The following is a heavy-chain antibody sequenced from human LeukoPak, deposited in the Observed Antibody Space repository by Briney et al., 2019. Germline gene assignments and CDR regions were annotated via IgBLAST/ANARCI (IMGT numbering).Heavy chain of an antibody. J-gene: IGHJ4*02. CDR1: GFTFSNNG. CDR2: ISGTGGDT. D-gene: IGHD3-9*01. V-gene: IGHV3-23*01. CDR3: ARSALVIPHPFDY. Sequence: PGGSLRLSCAASGFTFSNNGMSWVRQAPGKGLEWVSAISGTGGDTYYADSVKGRFTISRDNSMNTLYLQMNSLRAEDTAVYYCARSALVIPHPFDYWGQGTLVTVSS.